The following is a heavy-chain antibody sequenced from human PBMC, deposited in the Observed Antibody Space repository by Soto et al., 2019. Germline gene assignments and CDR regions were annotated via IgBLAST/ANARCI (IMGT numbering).Heavy chain of an antibody. CDR2: ISSSNRTI. D-gene: IGHD2-15*01. Sequence: GGSLRLSCAASGFTFRSYSMNWVRQAPGKGLEWVSYISSSNRTINYADSVKGRFIISRDNAKNSLYLQMHSLRDEDTAVYYCAREGWPLLQTGMDVWGQGTTGTSP. J-gene: IGHJ6*02. CDR3: AREGWPLLQTGMDV. V-gene: IGHV3-48*02. CDR1: GFTFRSYS.